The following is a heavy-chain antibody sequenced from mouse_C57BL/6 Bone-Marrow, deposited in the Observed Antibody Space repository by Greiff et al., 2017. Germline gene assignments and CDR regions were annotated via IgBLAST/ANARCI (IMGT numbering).Heavy chain of an antibody. CDR2: ISSGSSTI. CDR3: ATRRYYYAMDY. Sequence: EVQVVESGGGLVKPGGSLKLSCAASGFTFSDYGMHWVRQAPEKGLEWVAYISSGSSTIYYADTVKGRFTISRDNAKNTLFLQMTSLRSEATAMYYCATRRYYYAMDYWGQGTSVTVSS. CDR1: GFTFSDYG. V-gene: IGHV5-17*01. J-gene: IGHJ4*01.